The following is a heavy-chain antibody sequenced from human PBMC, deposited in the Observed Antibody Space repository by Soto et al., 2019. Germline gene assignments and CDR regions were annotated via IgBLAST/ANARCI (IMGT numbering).Heavy chain of an antibody. CDR2: IIPIFGTA. CDR3: ASGPVLLWFGELRDYFDY. D-gene: IGHD3-10*01. CDR1: GGTFSSYA. Sequence: ASVKVSCKASGGTFSSYAISWVRQAPGQGLEWMGGIIPIFGTANYAQKFQGRVTITADKSTSTAYMELSSLRSEDTAVYYCASGPVLLWFGELRDYFDYWGQGTLVTVSS. V-gene: IGHV1-69*06. J-gene: IGHJ4*02.